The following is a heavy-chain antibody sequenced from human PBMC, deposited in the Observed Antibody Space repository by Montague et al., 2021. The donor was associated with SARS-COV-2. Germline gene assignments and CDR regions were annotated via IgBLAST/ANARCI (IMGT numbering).Heavy chain of an antibody. D-gene: IGHD5-18*01. CDR3: AKDASHFESAMDTDYYYYGKDV. Sequence: SLRLSCAASGFTFSSYAMSWVRQAPGKGLEWVSAISGSGGSTYYADSVKGRFTISRDNSKNTLYLQMNSLRAEDTAVYYCAKDASHFESAMDTDYYYYGKDVWGQGTTVTVSS. J-gene: IGHJ6*02. CDR1: GFTFSSYA. V-gene: IGHV3-23*01. CDR2: ISGSGGST.